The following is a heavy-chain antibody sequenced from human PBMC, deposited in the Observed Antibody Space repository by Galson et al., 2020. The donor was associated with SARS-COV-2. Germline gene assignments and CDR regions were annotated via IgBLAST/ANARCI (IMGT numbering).Heavy chain of an antibody. Sequence: TLSLTCTVSGGSISSYYWSWIRQPPGKGLEWIGYIYYSGSTNYNPSLKSRVTISVDTSKNQFSLKLSSVTAADTAVYYCARDLALYSSGWNGWFDPWGQGTLVTVSS. CDR1: GGSISSYY. V-gene: IGHV4-59*01. CDR3: ARDLALYSSGWNGWFDP. CDR2: IYYSGST. J-gene: IGHJ5*02. D-gene: IGHD6-19*01.